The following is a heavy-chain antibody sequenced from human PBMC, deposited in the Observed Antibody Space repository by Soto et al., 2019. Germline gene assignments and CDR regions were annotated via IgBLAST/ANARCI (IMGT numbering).Heavy chain of an antibody. V-gene: IGHV3-30*18. Sequence: GGSLRLSCAASGFTFSSYGMHWVRQAPGKGLEWVAVISYDGSNKYYADSVKGRFTISRDNSKNTLYLQMNSLRAEDTAVYYCAKDQGWYDLLSCVDYWGQGTLVTVSS. CDR3: AKDQGWYDLLSCVDY. D-gene: IGHD6-19*01. CDR1: GFTFSSYG. CDR2: ISYDGSNK. J-gene: IGHJ4*02.